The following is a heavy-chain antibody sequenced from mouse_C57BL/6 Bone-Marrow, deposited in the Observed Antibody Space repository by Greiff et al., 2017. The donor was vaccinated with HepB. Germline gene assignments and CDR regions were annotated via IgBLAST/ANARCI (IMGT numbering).Heavy chain of an antibody. Sequence: VQLQQPGAELVKPGASVKMSCKASGYTFTSYWITWVKQRPGQGLEWIGDIYPGSGSTNYNEKFKSKATLTVDTSSSTAYMQLSSLTSGDSAVYYCAGSSYGYYAMDYWGQGTSVTVSS. D-gene: IGHD1-1*01. J-gene: IGHJ4*01. CDR1: GYTFTSYW. V-gene: IGHV1-55*01. CDR2: IYPGSGST. CDR3: AGSSYGYYAMDY.